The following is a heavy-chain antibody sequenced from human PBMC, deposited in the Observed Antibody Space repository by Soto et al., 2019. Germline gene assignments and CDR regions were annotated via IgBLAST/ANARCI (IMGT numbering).Heavy chain of an antibody. D-gene: IGHD5-12*01. CDR1: GFTFSSYG. J-gene: IGHJ4*02. CDR2: IWYDGSNK. V-gene: IGHV3-33*01. CDR3: ASTYKRGYDEYYFDY. Sequence: GGSLRLSCAASGFTFSSYGMHWVRQAPGKGLEWVAVIWYDGSNKYYADSVKGRFTISRDNSKNTLYLQMNSLRAEDTAVYYCASTYKRGYDEYYFDYWGQGTLVTVSS.